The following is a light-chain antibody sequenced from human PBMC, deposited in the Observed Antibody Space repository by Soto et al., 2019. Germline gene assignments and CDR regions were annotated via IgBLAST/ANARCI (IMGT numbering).Light chain of an antibody. Sequence: DIQLTQSPSFLSASVGDRVTITCRASQGISSYLAWYQQKPGKAPKLLIYGASTLQSGVPSRFSGSGSGTDYTLTISSLQPEDFATYYCQQSYSTPITFGQGTRLEIK. J-gene: IGKJ5*01. V-gene: IGKV1-39*01. CDR2: GAS. CDR3: QQSYSTPIT. CDR1: QGISSY.